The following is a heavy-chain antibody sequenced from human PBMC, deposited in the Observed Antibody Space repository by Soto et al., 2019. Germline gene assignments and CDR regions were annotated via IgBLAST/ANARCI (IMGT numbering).Heavy chain of an antibody. CDR2: ISSNGGST. D-gene: IGHD3-3*01. Sequence: GGSLRLSCSASGFTFSSYAMHWVRQAPGKGLEYVSFISSNGGSTYYADSVKGRFTISRDNSKNTLYLQMSSLRAEDTAVYYCVKDRDVLRFLEWLGAFDIWGQGTMVTVSS. V-gene: IGHV3-64D*08. CDR3: VKDRDVLRFLEWLGAFDI. J-gene: IGHJ3*02. CDR1: GFTFSSYA.